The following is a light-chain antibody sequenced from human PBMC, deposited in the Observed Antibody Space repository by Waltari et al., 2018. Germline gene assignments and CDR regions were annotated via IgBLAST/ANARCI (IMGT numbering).Light chain of an antibody. CDR3: QQYDNWLGT. CDR2: GAS. V-gene: IGKV3-15*01. Sequence: EILMTQSPPALSVFPGERPALSCRASQSIRSNLAWYQHKPAQAPRPLIYGASTRATGIPARFSGSGSGTEFTLTISSLQSEDFAVYFCQQYDNWLGTFGQGTKVEIK. CDR1: QSIRSN. J-gene: IGKJ1*01.